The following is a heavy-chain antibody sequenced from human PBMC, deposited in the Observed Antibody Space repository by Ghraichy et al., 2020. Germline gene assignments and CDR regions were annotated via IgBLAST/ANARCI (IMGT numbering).Heavy chain of an antibody. J-gene: IGHJ4*02. D-gene: IGHD3-22*01. V-gene: IGHV1-18*01. Sequence: ASVKVSCKASGYTFTSYGISWVRQAPGQGLEWMGWISAYNGNTNYAQKLQGRVTMTTDTSTSTAYMELRSLRSDDTAVYYCARNPPRVYDSSGYRLFFGYWGQGTLVTVSS. CDR3: ARNPPRVYDSSGYRLFFGY. CDR1: GYTFTSYG. CDR2: ISAYNGNT.